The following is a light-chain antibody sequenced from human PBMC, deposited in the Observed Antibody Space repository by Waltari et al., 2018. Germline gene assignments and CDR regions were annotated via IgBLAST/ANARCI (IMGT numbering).Light chain of an antibody. Sequence: EIVLTQSPATLSLSPGERATLSCRASQSVSRSLAWYQHKPGQAPRLLIYEASNRATGITARFSGSGSGTDFTLTISSLEPEDFAVYYCQQRSNWPPVTFGQGTRLEIK. CDR3: QQRSNWPPVT. CDR1: QSVSRS. J-gene: IGKJ5*01. CDR2: EAS. V-gene: IGKV3-11*01.